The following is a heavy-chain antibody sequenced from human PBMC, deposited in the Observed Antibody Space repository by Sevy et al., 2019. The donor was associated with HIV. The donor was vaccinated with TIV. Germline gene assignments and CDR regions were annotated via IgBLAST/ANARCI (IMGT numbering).Heavy chain of an antibody. CDR2: LSCGCGEI. Sequence: GGSLRLSCAASGFTFSKYSMSWVRQPPGKGLEWVSTLSCGCGEINYADSVKGRFTISRDNSKRSVYLQMNNLRPEDTAVYYCAREGCTKPHDYWGQGTLVTVSS. J-gene: IGHJ4*02. CDR1: GFTFSKYS. D-gene: IGHD2-8*01. V-gene: IGHV3-23*01. CDR3: AREGCTKPHDY.